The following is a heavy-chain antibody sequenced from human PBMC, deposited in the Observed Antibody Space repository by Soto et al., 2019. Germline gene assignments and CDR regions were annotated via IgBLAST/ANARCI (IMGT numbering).Heavy chain of an antibody. CDR2: VKQDGSQK. CDR3: ARVGAQLLSDNYYYYMDV. V-gene: IGHV3-7*01. Sequence: GGSLRLSCAASGFTFSSYWMTWVRQAPGEGLEWVANVKQDGSQKYYVDSVKDRFTISRDNANNTLYLQMNSLRAEDTAVYYCARVGAQLLSDNYYYYMDVWGKGTTVTVSS. J-gene: IGHJ6*03. CDR1: GFTFSSYW. D-gene: IGHD2-2*01.